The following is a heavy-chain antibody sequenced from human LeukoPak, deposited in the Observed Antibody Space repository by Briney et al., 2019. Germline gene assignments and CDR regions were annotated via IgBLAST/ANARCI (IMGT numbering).Heavy chain of an antibody. D-gene: IGHD3-9*01. Sequence: GGSLRLSCAASGFTLSSYWMSWVRQAPGKGLEWVANIKQDGSEKYYVDSVKGRFTISRDNVKNSLYLQMNSLRAEDTAVYYCARGYYDILTGYYKAHYFDYWGQGTLVTVSS. CDR2: IKQDGSEK. J-gene: IGHJ4*02. CDR1: GFTLSSYW. V-gene: IGHV3-7*03. CDR3: ARGYYDILTGYYKAHYFDY.